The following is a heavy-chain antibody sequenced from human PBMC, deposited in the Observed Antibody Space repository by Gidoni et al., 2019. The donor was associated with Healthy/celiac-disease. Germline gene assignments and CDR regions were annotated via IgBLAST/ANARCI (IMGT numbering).Heavy chain of an antibody. Sequence: EVQLVESGGGLVKPGGSLRLSCAASGFTFSSYSMNWVRQAPGKGLEWVSSISSRDTYIYYADSVKGRFTISRDNAKNSLSLQMNSLRAEDTAVYYCARNYGRDAFDIWGQGTMVTVSS. V-gene: IGHV3-21*01. CDR3: ARNYGRDAFDI. D-gene: IGHD4-17*01. CDR1: GFTFSSYS. J-gene: IGHJ3*02. CDR2: ISSRDTYI.